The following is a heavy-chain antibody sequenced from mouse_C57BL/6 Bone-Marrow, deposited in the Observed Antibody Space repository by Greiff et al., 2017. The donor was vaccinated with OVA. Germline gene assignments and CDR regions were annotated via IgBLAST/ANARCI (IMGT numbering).Heavy chain of an antibody. J-gene: IGHJ4*01. V-gene: IGHV5-17*01. CDR2: ISSGSSTI. D-gene: IGHD2-5*01. CDR3: ARKAYYSNYYAMDY. Sequence: DVMLVESGGGLVKPGGSLKLSCAASGFTFSDYGMHWVRQAPEKGLEWVAYISSGSSTIYYADTVKGRFTISRDNAKNTLFLQMTSLRSEDTAMYYCARKAYYSNYYAMDYWGQGTSVTVSS. CDR1: GFTFSDYG.